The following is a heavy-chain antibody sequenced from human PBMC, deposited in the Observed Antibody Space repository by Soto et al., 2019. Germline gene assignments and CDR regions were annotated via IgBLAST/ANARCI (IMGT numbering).Heavy chain of an antibody. CDR2: IYYSGST. D-gene: IGHD3-3*02. Sequence: PSETLSLTCTVSCGSISSSSYYWGWIRPPPGKGLEWIGSIYYSGSTYYNPSLMSRVTISVDTSKNQFSLKLSSVTAADTAVYYCASPKIAFYNWFDPWGQGTLVTVSS. CDR1: CGSISSSSYY. V-gene: IGHV4-39*01. J-gene: IGHJ5*02. CDR3: ASPKIAFYNWFDP.